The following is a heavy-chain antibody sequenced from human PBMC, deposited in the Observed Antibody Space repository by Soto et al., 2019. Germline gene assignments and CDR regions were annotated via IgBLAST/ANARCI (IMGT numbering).Heavy chain of an antibody. Sequence: PGGSLRLSCAASGFTFSSYAMSWVRQAPGKGLEWVSAISGSGGSTYYADSVKGRFTISRDNSKNTLYLQMNSLRAEDTAVYYCARGETATIDPYFDYWGQGTLVTVSS. V-gene: IGHV3-23*01. CDR2: ISGSGGST. D-gene: IGHD5-12*01. J-gene: IGHJ4*02. CDR1: GFTFSSYA. CDR3: ARGETATIDPYFDY.